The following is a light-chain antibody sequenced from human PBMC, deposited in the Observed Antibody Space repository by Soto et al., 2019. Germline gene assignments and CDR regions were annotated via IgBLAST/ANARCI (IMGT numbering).Light chain of an antibody. CDR3: QQRSNWPPIT. Sequence: EIVLTQSPATLSLSPGERATLSCRASQSVSSYLAWYQQKPGQAPRLLIYDASNRATGIPARFSGSGSGTDFTLTISSLEPEDFAVYHCQQRSNWPPITFGQGTLLEIK. CDR1: QSVSSY. V-gene: IGKV3-11*01. CDR2: DAS. J-gene: IGKJ5*01.